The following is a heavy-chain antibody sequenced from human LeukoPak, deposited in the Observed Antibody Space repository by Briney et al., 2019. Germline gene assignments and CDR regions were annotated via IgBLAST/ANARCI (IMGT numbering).Heavy chain of an antibody. CDR1: GFTFSSYS. Sequence: GGSLRLSCAASGFTFSSYSMNWVRQAPGNGLEWVSSISSSSSYIYYADSVKGRFTISRDNAKNSLYLQMNSMRAEDTAVYYCATGQQLGAFDIWGQGTMVTVSS. CDR3: ATGQQLGAFDI. CDR2: ISSSSSYI. J-gene: IGHJ3*02. D-gene: IGHD6-13*01. V-gene: IGHV3-21*01.